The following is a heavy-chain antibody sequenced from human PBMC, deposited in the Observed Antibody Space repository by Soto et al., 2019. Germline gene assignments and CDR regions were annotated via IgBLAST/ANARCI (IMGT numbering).Heavy chain of an antibody. CDR2: IIPILGIA. Sequence: QVQLVQSGAEVKKPGSSVKVSCKASGGTFSSYTISWVRQAPGQGLEWMGRIIPILGIANYAQKFQGRVTITADKSTSTAYMELSSLKSEDTAVYYCARGAYYYGSGSLPNWFAPWGQGTLVTVSS. CDR3: ARGAYYYGSGSLPNWFAP. CDR1: GGTFSSYT. V-gene: IGHV1-69*02. J-gene: IGHJ5*02. D-gene: IGHD3-10*01.